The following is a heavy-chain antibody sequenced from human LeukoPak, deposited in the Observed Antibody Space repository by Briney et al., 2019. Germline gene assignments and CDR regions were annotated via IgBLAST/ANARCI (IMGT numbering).Heavy chain of an antibody. CDR3: ARDSSRLLWFGSLSDPHFDY. Sequence: GGSLRLSCAASGFTFSSYAMHWVRQAPGKGLEWVAVISYDGSNKYYADSVKGRFTISRDNSKNTLYLQMNSLRAEDTAVYYCARDSSRLLWFGSLSDPHFDYWGQGTLVTVSS. V-gene: IGHV3-30*01. J-gene: IGHJ4*02. CDR2: ISYDGSNK. D-gene: IGHD3-10*01. CDR1: GFTFSSYA.